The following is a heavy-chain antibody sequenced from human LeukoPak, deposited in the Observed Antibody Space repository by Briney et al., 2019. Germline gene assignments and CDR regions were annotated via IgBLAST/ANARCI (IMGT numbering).Heavy chain of an antibody. D-gene: IGHD3-16*02. CDR2: IKQDGSEK. Sequence: GGSLRLSCAASGFTFSSYWMSWVRQAPGKGLEGVANIKQDGSEKYYVDSVKGRFTISRDNAKNSLYLQMNSLRAEDTAVYYCARDHRLYDYVWGSYRSRQGQYYFDYWGQGTLVTVSS. V-gene: IGHV3-7*01. CDR1: GFTFSSYW. J-gene: IGHJ4*02. CDR3: ARDHRLYDYVWGSYRSRQGQYYFDY.